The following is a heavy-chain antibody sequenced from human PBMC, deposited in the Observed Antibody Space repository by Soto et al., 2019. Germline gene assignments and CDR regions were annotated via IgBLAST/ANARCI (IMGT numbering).Heavy chain of an antibody. D-gene: IGHD5-18*01. V-gene: IGHV3-33*01. CDR3: ARTAPSTAMVAY. Sequence: GGSLRLSCAASGFTFSNYGMHWVRQAPGKGLEWVAVIWYDGSNKYYADSVKGRFSISRDNSKNMLYLQMNNLRAEDTAIYYCARTAPSTAMVAYWGQGSLVTVSS. CDR2: IWYDGSNK. CDR1: GFTFSNYG. J-gene: IGHJ4*02.